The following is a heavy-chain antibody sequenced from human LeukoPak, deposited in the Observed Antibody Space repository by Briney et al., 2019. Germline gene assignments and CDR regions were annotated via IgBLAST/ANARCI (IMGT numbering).Heavy chain of an antibody. D-gene: IGHD3-3*01. Sequence: GGCLRLSCAASGFTFNSYGMHWVRQAPGKGLEWVAVISYDGSNKYYADSVKGRFTISRDNSKDTLYQQMNSLRAEDTAVYYCAKASLRFLEWPNWFDPWGQGTLITVSS. J-gene: IGHJ5*02. CDR2: ISYDGSNK. CDR1: GFTFNSYG. CDR3: AKASLRFLEWPNWFDP. V-gene: IGHV3-30*18.